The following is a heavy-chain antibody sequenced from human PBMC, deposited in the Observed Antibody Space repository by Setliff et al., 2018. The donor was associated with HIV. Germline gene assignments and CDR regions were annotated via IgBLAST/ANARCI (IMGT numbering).Heavy chain of an antibody. CDR2: IIPIFDTV. CDR3: AADRDDDYGFYRCA. CDR1: GGTSSSYG. Sequence: SVKVSCKASGGTSSSYGISWVRQAPGQGLEWMGGIIPIFDTVNYAQKSQGRVTITADESTNTAYMELSSLRSEDTAVYYCAADRDDDYGFYRCAWGQGTLVTVSS. J-gene: IGHJ5*02. D-gene: IGHD3-22*01. V-gene: IGHV1-69*13.